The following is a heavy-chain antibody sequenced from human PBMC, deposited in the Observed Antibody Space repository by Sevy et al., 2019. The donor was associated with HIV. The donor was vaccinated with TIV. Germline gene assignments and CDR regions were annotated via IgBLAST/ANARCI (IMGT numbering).Heavy chain of an antibody. CDR3: ARGTSSSRPGFYQYYYGMDV. D-gene: IGHD6-13*01. CDR1: GYTFTGYY. CDR2: INPKSVDT. J-gene: IGHJ6*02. Sequence: ASVKVSCKASGYTFTGYYMHWVRQAPGQGLEWMGRINPKSVDTKYAQKFQGGVTMTRDTSISTAYMELSSLKSDDTAVYYCARGTSSSRPGFYQYYYGMDVWGQGTTVTVSS. V-gene: IGHV1-2*06.